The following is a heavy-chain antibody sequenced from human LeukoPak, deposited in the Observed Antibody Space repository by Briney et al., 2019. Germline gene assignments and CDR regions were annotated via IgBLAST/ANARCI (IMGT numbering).Heavy chain of an antibody. CDR2: IKQDGSEK. J-gene: IGHJ4*02. D-gene: IGHD3-22*01. V-gene: IGHV3-7*04. CDR1: GFTFSSYW. CDR3: ARDEHQYYSESSGRFDY. Sequence: GGSLRLSCAASGFTFSSYWMSWVRQAPGKGLEWVANIKQDGSEKYYVDSARGRFTISRDNAKNSLYLQMNSLRAEDTAVYYCARDEHQYYSESSGRFDYWGQGTLVTVSS.